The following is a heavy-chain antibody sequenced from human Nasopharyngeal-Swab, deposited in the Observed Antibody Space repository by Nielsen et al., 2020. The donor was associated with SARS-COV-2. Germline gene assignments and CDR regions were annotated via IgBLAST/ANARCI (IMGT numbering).Heavy chain of an antibody. CDR3: ARKGIVGATTGLDY. CDR2: IWSDGSNK. CDR1: GFTFSSYG. J-gene: IGHJ4*02. Sequence: GGSLRLSCAASGFTFSSYGMHWVRQAPGKGLEWVAVIWSDGSNKYYADSVKGRFTISRDNSKNTLYLQMNSLRAEDTAVYYCARKGIVGATTGLDYWGQGTLVTVSS. V-gene: IGHV3-33*01. D-gene: IGHD1-26*01.